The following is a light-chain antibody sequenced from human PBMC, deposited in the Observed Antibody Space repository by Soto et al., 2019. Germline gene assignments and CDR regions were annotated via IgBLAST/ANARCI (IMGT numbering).Light chain of an antibody. CDR1: SSNIGKSH. V-gene: IGLV1-51*01. J-gene: IGLJ1*01. Sequence: QSVLTQPPSVSAAPGQRVTISCFGSSSNIGKSHVSWYQHLPGTAPKLLIYDTDKRPSGIPDRLYGSKSGTAATLDITGLQTGDEADYYCATWDDSLSAAVFGPGTKLTVL. CDR2: DTD. CDR3: ATWDDSLSAAV.